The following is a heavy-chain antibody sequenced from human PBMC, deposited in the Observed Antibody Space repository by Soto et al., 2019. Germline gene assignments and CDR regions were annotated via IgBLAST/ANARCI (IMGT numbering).Heavy chain of an antibody. CDR1: GFTFGDYA. J-gene: IGHJ3*01. V-gene: IGHV3-49*04. CDR2: IRSKGSGGTS. D-gene: IGHD3-10*01. CDR3: TRDQPITP. Sequence: EVPLVESGGGLVQPGRSLRLSCTASGFTFGDYAMSWVRQAPGKGLEWVGFIRSKGSGGTSEYAASVKGRFSFSRDDSKSIAYLQMNSLKIEDTAVYYCTRDQPITPWGQGTMVTVSS.